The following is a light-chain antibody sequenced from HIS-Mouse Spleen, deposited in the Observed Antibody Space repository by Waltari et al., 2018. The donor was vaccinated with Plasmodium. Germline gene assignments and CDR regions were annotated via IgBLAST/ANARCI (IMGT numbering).Light chain of an antibody. V-gene: IGLV3-27*01. CDR3: YSAADNNRV. CDR2: KDR. J-gene: IGLJ3*02. Sequence: SYELTQPSSVSVSPGQTARITCSGDVLAKKYARWFQQKPGQAPGLVIYKDRERPSGLPERFSGTSSGTTVTLTIGGAHVEDEADYYCYSAADNNRVFGGGTKLTVL. CDR1: VLAKKY.